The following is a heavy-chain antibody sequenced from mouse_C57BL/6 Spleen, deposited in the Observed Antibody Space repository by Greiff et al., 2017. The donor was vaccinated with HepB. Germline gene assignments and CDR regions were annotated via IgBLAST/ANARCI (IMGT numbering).Heavy chain of an antibody. CDR1: GYTFTDYY. D-gene: IGHD2-4*01. V-gene: IGHV1-26*01. J-gene: IGHJ4*01. CDR2: INPNNGGT. CDR3: ATYDYDLDYYAMDY. Sequence: EVQLQQSGPELVKPGASVKISCKASGYTFTDYYMNWVKQSHGKSLEWIGDINPNNGGTSYNQKFKGKATLTVDKSSSTAYMELRSLTSEDSAVYYCATYDYDLDYYAMDYWGQGTSVTVSS.